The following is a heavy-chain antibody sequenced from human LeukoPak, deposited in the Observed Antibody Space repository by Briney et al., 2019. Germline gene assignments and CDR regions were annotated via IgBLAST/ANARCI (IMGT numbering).Heavy chain of an antibody. CDR3: ARARSSGAGATYYFDY. V-gene: IGHV6-1*01. Sequence: SQTLSLTCAISGDSVCSNSAAWNWIRQSPSRGLEWLVRTYYRSKWYNDYAVSVKSRITINPDTSKNQFSLQLNSVTPEDTAVYYCARARSSGAGATYYFDYWGQGTLVTVSS. CDR2: TYYRSKWYN. D-gene: IGHD1-26*01. CDR1: GDSVCSNSAA. J-gene: IGHJ4*02.